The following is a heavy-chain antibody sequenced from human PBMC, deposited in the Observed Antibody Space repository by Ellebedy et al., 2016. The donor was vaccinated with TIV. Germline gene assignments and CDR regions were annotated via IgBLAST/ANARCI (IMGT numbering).Heavy chain of an antibody. CDR2: INAGNGDT. CDR1: GYTFTSHI. D-gene: IGHD3-10*01. J-gene: IGHJ4*02. V-gene: IGHV1-3*01. Sequence: ASVKVSXKASGYTFTSHIIHWVRQAPGQWLEWLGWINAGNGDTKYSQKFQGRVTITRDTSASTVYMEMSSLRSEDTAVFYCAGDPEGPYYYGSGKFDYWGQGTLVTVSS. CDR3: AGDPEGPYYYGSGKFDY.